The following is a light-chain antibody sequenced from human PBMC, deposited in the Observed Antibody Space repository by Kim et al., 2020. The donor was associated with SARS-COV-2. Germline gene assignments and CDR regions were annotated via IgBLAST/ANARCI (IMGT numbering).Light chain of an antibody. Sequence: SPGESATLSCRVSQSINTKYFAWYQQKIGQAPRLLIFGASTRATGISDRFSGSGSGTDFTLTISRLEPEDFAMYYCQYYSRSFMYTFGQGTKLEI. CDR2: GAS. CDR1: QSINTKY. V-gene: IGKV3-20*01. CDR3: QYYSRSFMYT. J-gene: IGKJ2*01.